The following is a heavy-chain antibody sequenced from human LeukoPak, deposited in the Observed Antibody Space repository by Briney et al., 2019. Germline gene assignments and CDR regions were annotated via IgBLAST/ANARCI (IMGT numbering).Heavy chain of an antibody. CDR1: GFTFSRYN. D-gene: IGHD6-19*01. CDR3: ARDAQWLVPEGYYYYMDV. J-gene: IGHJ6*03. V-gene: IGHV3-21*01. Sequence: PGGSLRLSCAGSGFTFSRYNMNWFRQAPGKGLGRVSSISSRSSYIFYADSVKGRFTISRDNAKNSLYLQMNSLGAEDTAVYYCARDAQWLVPEGYYYYMDVWGKGTTVTVSS. CDR2: ISSRSSYI.